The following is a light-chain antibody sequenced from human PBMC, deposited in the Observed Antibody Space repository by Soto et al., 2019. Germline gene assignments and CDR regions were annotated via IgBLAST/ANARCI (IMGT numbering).Light chain of an antibody. CDR2: GPS. J-gene: IGKJ1*01. V-gene: IGKV3-20*01. Sequence: EIVLTQSPGTLSLSPGDDATLSCRASQRHSSSFLAWYQQRPGQTPRLLIYGPSRRATGIPDRFSASGSGTDFTLTISRLEPEDFATYYCLHDINYPWTFGQGTKVEIK. CDR3: LHDINYPWT. CDR1: QRHSSSF.